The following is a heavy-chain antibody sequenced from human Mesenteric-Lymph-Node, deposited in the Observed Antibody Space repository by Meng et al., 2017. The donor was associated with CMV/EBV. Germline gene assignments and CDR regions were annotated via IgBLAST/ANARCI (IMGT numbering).Heavy chain of an antibody. CDR1: GFTFSSYD. J-gene: IGHJ4*02. CDR3: ARSVVVTGFDY. D-gene: IGHD2-21*02. Sequence: GESLKISCAASGFTFSSYDMHWVRQATGKGLEWVSAIGTAGDTYYPGSVKGRFTISRDNSKNTLYLQMNSLRAEDTAVYYCARSVVVTGFDYWGQGTLVTVSS. V-gene: IGHV3-13*01. CDR2: IGTAGDT.